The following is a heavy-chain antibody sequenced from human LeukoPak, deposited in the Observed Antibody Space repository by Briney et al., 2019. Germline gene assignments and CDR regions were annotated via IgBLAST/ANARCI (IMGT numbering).Heavy chain of an antibody. D-gene: IGHD1-14*01. V-gene: IGHV3-23*01. Sequence: GGSLTLSCVSSGFTFSSFAMSWVRQAPGKGLEWVSSINTIGRRTYYADSVKGRFTISRDNSKNTLSLQMSSLRADDTAVYYCANDPLNNHYLNYMDVWGNGTTVTVS. J-gene: IGHJ6*03. CDR2: INTIGRRT. CDR3: ANDPLNNHYLNYMDV. CDR1: GFTFSSFA.